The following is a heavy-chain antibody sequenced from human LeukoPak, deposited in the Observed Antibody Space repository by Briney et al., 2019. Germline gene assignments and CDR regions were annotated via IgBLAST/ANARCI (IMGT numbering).Heavy chain of an antibody. CDR2: ISAYNGNT. D-gene: IGHD2-2*01. J-gene: IGHJ4*02. CDR1: SYTFINSG. Sequence: GASVKVSCKASSYTFINSGISWVRQAPGQGLEWMGWISAYNGNTNYAQKVQGRVTMTTDTSTSTAYMELSSLRSEDTAVYYCARDLSSTSCYDWGQGTLVTVSS. CDR3: ARDLSSTSCYD. V-gene: IGHV1-18*01.